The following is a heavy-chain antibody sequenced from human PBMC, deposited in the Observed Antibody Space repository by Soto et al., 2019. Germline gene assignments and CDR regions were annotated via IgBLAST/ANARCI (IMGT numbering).Heavy chain of an antibody. CDR3: ARSRNRLGIRNYYYYYGMDV. CDR1: GYTFTSYD. D-gene: IGHD7-27*01. V-gene: IGHV1-8*01. J-gene: IGHJ6*02. CDR2: VNPNSGNT. Sequence: ASVKVSCKASGYTFTSYDINWVRQATGQGLEWMGWVNPNSGNTGYAQKFQGRVTMTRNTSISTAYMELSSLRSEDTAVYYCARSRNRLGIRNYYYYYGMDVWGQGTTVTVSS.